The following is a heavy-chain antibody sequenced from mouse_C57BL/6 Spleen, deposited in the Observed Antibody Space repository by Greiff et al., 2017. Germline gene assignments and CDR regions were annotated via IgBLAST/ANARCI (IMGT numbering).Heavy chain of an antibody. CDR3: ARWTYSNYDAMDY. CDR1: GYTFTSYW. CDR2: IDPSDSYT. J-gene: IGHJ4*01. Sequence: QVQLQQPGAELVMPGASVKLSCKASGYTFTSYWMHWVKQRPGQGLEWIGEIDPSDSYTNYNQKFKGKSTLTVDKSSSTAYMQLSSLTSEDSAVYYCARWTYSNYDAMDYWGQGTSVTVSS. D-gene: IGHD2-5*01. V-gene: IGHV1-69*01.